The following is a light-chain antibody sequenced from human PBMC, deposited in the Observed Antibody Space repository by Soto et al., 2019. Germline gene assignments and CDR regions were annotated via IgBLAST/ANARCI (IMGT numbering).Light chain of an antibody. V-gene: IGKV3-20*01. CDR2: GAS. CDR3: QQYGYSPHT. CDR1: RTISSRF. Sequence: DIVLTQSPGTLSLSPGERSTLFCGASRTISSRFLAWFQQKPGQAPRLLIYGASSRATGIPDRFSGSGSGTDFTLTISRLEPEDFAVYFCQQYGYSPHTFGQGTKVEIK. J-gene: IGKJ2*01.